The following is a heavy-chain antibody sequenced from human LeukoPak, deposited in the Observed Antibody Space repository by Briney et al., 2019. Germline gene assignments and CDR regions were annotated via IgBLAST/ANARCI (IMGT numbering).Heavy chain of an antibody. Sequence: SVNVSCKASGGTLNNVALCWVRQAPGQGLEWMGGIIPIFGTANYAQKFQGRVTITADESTSTAYMELSSLRSEDTAVYYCARVLERRLDYYYGMDVWGQGTTVTVSS. D-gene: IGHD1-1*01. CDR3: ARVLERRLDYYYGMDV. CDR2: IIPIFGTA. V-gene: IGHV1-69*13. CDR1: GGTLNNVA. J-gene: IGHJ6*02.